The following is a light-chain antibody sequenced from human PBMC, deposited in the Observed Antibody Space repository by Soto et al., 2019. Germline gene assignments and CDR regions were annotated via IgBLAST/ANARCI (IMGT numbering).Light chain of an antibody. Sequence: EIVMTQSPATLSVSPGERATLSCRASQSVSSDLAWYQQKPGRAPRHLIYGASTRATGIPARFSGSGSGTEFTLTISSLQSEDFAVYYCQQYNNWPPWTFGQGTKVEIK. J-gene: IGKJ1*01. CDR3: QQYNNWPPWT. V-gene: IGKV3-15*01. CDR2: GAS. CDR1: QSVSSD.